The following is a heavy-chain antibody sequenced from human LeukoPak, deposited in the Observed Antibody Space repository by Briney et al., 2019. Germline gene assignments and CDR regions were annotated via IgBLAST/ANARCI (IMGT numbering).Heavy chain of an antibody. J-gene: IGHJ3*02. D-gene: IGHD3-3*01. Sequence: GRSLRLSCAASGFTFSSYGMRWVRQAPGKGLEWVAVISYDGSNKYYADSVKGRFTISRDNSKNTLYLQMDSLRAEDTAVYYCAKERSYYDFWSGTDGAFDIWGRGTMVTVSS. CDR2: ISYDGSNK. CDR1: GFTFSSYG. CDR3: AKERSYYDFWSGTDGAFDI. V-gene: IGHV3-30*18.